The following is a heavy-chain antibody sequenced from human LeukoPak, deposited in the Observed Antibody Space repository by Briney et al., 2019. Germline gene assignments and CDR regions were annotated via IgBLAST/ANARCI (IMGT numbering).Heavy chain of an antibody. V-gene: IGHV1-69*13. CDR3: ASSPYYYDSSGYGLYMDV. D-gene: IGHD3-22*01. J-gene: IGHJ6*03. CDR2: IIPIFGTA. CDR1: GGTFSSYA. Sequence: GASVKVSCKASGGTFSSYAISWVRQAPGQGLEWMGGIIPIFGTANYAQKFQGRVTITADESTGTAYMELSSLRSEDTAVYYCASSPYYYDSSGYGLYMDVWGKGTTVTVSS.